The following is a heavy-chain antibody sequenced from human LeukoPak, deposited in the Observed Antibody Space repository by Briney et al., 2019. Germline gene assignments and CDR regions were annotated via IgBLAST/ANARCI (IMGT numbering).Heavy chain of an antibody. V-gene: IGHV4-59*01. D-gene: IGHD3-22*01. CDR3: ARAGSSAYLIDY. J-gene: IGHJ4*02. CDR2: IYYSGST. Sequence: SETLSLTCTVSGGSISSYYWSWIRQPPGKGLEWIGYIYYSGSTNYNPSLKSRVTISVDTSKNQFSLKLSSVTAADTAVYYCARAGSSAYLIDYWGQGTLVTVSS. CDR1: GGSISSYY.